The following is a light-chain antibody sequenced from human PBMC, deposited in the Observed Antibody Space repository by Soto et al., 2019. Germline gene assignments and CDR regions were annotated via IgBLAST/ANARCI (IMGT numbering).Light chain of an antibody. V-gene: IGKV3-20*01. J-gene: IGKJ2*01. CDR1: QSVSSSY. CDR2: GAS. CDR3: QQYGSSPPYT. Sequence: EIVLTQSPGTLSLSPGERATLSCRASQSVSSSYLAWYQQKPGQAPRLLIYGASSRTTGIPDRFSGSGSGTAFTLTISRLEPEDFAVYYWQQYGSSPPYTFGHGTKLEIK.